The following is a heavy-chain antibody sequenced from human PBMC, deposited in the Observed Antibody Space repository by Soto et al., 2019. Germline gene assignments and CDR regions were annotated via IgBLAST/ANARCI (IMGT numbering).Heavy chain of an antibody. J-gene: IGHJ4*02. CDR3: AKANFGDYRYFFDY. CDR1: GFTFSDYA. CDR2: VSGSGRGT. Sequence: EVQLLESGGGLIQPGGSLRLSCAVSGFTFSDYAMTWVRQAPGKGLEWLAGVSGSGRGTYYADSVEGRFTLSRDNSNNILYLLIDPLSAEDTAVYYCAKANFGDYRYFFDYWGQGTLVTVS. D-gene: IGHD4-17*01. V-gene: IGHV3-23*01.